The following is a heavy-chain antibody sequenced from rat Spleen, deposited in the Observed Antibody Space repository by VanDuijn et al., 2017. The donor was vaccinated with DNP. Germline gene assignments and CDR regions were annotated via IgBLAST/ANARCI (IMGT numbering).Heavy chain of an antibody. CDR3: ATGVYGGYEDWFAY. CDR2: IIYDGSST. Sequence: EVQLVESGGGFVQPGRSLKLSCAASGFTFSDYYMAWVRQAPAEGLECVATIIYDGSSTYYRDSVKGRFTVSRDNAKSTLYLQMDSLRSEDTATYYCATGVYGGYEDWFAYWGQGTLVTVSS. J-gene: IGHJ3*01. CDR1: GFTFSDYY. V-gene: IGHV5S10*01. D-gene: IGHD1-11*01.